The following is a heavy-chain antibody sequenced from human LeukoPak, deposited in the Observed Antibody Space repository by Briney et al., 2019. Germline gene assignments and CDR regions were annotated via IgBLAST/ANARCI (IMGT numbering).Heavy chain of an antibody. J-gene: IGHJ4*02. CDR2: IWYDGSNK. D-gene: IGHD3-22*01. CDR1: GFTFSSYG. Sequence: GGSLRLSCAASGFTFSSYGMHWVRQAPGKGLEWVAFIWYDGSNKYYADSVKGRLTISRDNSKNTLYLQMNSLRAEDTAVYYCAGSYDTSGYFDSWGQGTLVTVSP. CDR3: AGSYDTSGYFDS. V-gene: IGHV3-30*02.